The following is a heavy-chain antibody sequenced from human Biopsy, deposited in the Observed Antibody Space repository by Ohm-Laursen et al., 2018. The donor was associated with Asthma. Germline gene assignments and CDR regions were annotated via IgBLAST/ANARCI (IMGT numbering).Heavy chain of an antibody. CDR2: IKHDGSEK. CDR3: ARFKRGYSYGYAGVFDY. CDR1: GFTFGGYW. D-gene: IGHD5-18*01. J-gene: IGHJ4*02. Sequence: SLRLSCAASGFTFGGYWMSWVRQVPGKGLEWVANIKHDGSEKNHVDSLKGRFTISRDNAKNSLYLQMNSLRDEDTAVYYCARFKRGYSYGYAGVFDYWGQGTLVTVSS. V-gene: IGHV3-7*01.